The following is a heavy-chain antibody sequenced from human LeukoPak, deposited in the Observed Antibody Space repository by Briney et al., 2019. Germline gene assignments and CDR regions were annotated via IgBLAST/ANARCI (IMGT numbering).Heavy chain of an antibody. CDR1: GGSFSGYY. J-gene: IGHJ3*02. CDR2: INHSGST. D-gene: IGHD2-15*01. CDR3: AREMVVAATWAFDI. V-gene: IGHV4-34*01. Sequence: SETLSLTCAVYGGSFSGYYRSWIRQPPGKGLEWIGEINHSGSTNYNPSLKSRVTISVDTSKNQFSLKLSSVTAADTAVYYCAREMVVAATWAFDIWGQGTMVTVSS.